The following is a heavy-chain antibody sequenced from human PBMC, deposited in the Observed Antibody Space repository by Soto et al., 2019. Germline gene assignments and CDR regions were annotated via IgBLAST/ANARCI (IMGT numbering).Heavy chain of an antibody. V-gene: IGHV3-74*01. D-gene: IGHD3-9*01. J-gene: IGHJ4*02. Sequence: EVILVESGGGLVQPGGSLRLSCIDSTFTFSNYWFHWVRQAPDKGLVWVARINRDGSRTDYADSVRGRFTISRDNARNTLYLQMSSLTADDTAVYYCTKDLTGGKYNWGRGALVTVSP. CDR2: INRDGSRT. CDR3: TKDLTGGKYN. CDR1: TFTFSNYW.